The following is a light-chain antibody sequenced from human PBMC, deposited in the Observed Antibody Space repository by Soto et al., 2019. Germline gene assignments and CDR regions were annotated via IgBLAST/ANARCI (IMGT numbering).Light chain of an antibody. V-gene: IGLV2-14*01. Sequence: QSALTQPASVSGSPGQSITISCTGTSSDVGGYNYVSWLQHHPGKAPKLLIYEVSHRPSGVSDRFSGSKSGNTASLTISGLQAEDEADYHCSSYTSSTTPCVFGTGTKLTVL. CDR1: SSDVGGYNY. J-gene: IGLJ1*01. CDR2: EVS. CDR3: SSYTSSTTPCV.